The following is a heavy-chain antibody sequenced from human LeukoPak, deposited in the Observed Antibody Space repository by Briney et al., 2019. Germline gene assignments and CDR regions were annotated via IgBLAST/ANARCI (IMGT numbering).Heavy chain of an antibody. V-gene: IGHV5-51*01. CDR2: IYPADSDT. D-gene: IGHD3-10*01. J-gene: IGHJ4*02. CDR3: ARQSRDGSKTRGYYFDH. CDR1: GYIFTDYW. Sequence: GESLKISCQVSGYIFTDYWIGWVRQMPGKGLESMGIIYPADSDTAYSPFFQGQVTISADKSIRTGSLPWCSLKASDTAMYYCARQSRDGSKTRGYYFDHWGQGTLVTVSS.